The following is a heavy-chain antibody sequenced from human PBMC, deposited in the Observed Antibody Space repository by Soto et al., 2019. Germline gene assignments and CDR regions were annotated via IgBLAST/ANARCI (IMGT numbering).Heavy chain of an antibody. V-gene: IGHV3-33*01. Sequence: QVQLVESGGGVVQPGWCLRLSCTVSGFAFSTYGMHWVRQAPGKGLDWVAVIWYDGSNKYYADSVKGRFTISRDNFKNTLYLQMNSLRVEDTAVYYCARAVGSFDYWGQGTLVTVSS. J-gene: IGHJ4*01. CDR3: ARAVGSFDY. CDR2: IWYDGSNK. CDR1: GFAFSTYG. D-gene: IGHD3-10*01.